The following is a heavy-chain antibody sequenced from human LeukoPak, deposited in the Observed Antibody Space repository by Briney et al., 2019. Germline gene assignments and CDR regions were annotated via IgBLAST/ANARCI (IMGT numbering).Heavy chain of an antibody. CDR1: GGTFSSYT. V-gene: IGHV1-69*06. Sequence: SVKVSCKDSGGTFSSYTISWVRQAPGQGLEWMGGIFPLFGTPDYAQKFQDRLTITAYKSTSTAYMELSSLRSEDTAVYYCASATVRWSGGSCYEMDVWGKGTTVTVSS. CDR2: IFPLFGTP. J-gene: IGHJ6*04. CDR3: ASATVRWSGGSCYEMDV. D-gene: IGHD2-15*01.